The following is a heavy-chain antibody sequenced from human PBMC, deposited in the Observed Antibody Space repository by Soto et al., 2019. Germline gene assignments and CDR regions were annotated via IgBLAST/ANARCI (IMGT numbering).Heavy chain of an antibody. J-gene: IGHJ3*02. CDR1: GFTVNSSY. CDR2: LYGGGST. D-gene: IGHD3-9*01. Sequence: GGSLRLSCAASGFTVNSSYMTWVRQAPGKGLEWVSVLYGGGSTYYADSVVGRFTISRDNSENTLFLQMNSLRVEDTAVYYCARQYYDTLTGYSRLPTHAFDIWGQGTMVTVSS. V-gene: IGHV3-66*04. CDR3: ARQYYDTLTGYSRLPTHAFDI.